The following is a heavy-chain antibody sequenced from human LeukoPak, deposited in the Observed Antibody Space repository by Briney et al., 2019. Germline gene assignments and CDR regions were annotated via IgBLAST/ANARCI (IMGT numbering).Heavy chain of an antibody. D-gene: IGHD6-19*01. CDR2: INPNSGGT. Sequence: GASVKVSCKASGYTFTGYYMHWVRQAPGQGLEWMGWINPNSGGTNYAQKFQGRVTMTRDTSISTAYMELSRLRSDDTAVYYYARGTSGWYYYGMDVWGQGTTVTVSS. V-gene: IGHV1-2*02. J-gene: IGHJ6*02. CDR3: ARGTSGWYYYGMDV. CDR1: GYTFTGYY.